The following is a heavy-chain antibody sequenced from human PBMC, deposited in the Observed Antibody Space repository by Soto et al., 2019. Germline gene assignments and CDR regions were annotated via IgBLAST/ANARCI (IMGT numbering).Heavy chain of an antibody. CDR3: ARHSSGWYRGNFDY. CDR1: GYTFTSYA. J-gene: IGHJ4*02. CDR2: INAGNGNT. Sequence: ASVKVSCKASGYTFTSYAMHWVRQAPRQRLEWMGWINAGNGNTKYSQKFQGRVTITRDTSASTAYMELSSLRSEDTAVYYCARHSSGWYRGNFDYWGQGTMVTVSS. V-gene: IGHV1-3*01. D-gene: IGHD6-19*01.